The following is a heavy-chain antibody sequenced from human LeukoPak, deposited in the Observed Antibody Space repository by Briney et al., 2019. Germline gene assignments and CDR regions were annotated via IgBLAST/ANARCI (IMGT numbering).Heavy chain of an antibody. CDR3: ARGRGTTAGYYFDY. J-gene: IGHJ4*02. CDR1: GGSISSYY. Sequence: SETLSLTCTVSGGSISSYYWSWIRQPPGKGLEWIGYIYYSGSTNYNPSLKSRVTISVDTSKNQFSLKLSSVTAADTAVYYCARGRGTTAGYYFDYWGQGTLVTVSS. CDR2: IYYSGST. D-gene: IGHD2/OR15-2a*01. V-gene: IGHV4-59*01.